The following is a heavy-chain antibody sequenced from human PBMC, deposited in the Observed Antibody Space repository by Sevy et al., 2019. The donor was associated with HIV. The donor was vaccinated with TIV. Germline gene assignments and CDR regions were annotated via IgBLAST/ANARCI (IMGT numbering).Heavy chain of an antibody. J-gene: IGHJ4*02. CDR1: GFTFSSYS. D-gene: IGHD3-10*01. CDR2: ISSSSSHI. V-gene: IGHV3-21*01. Sequence: GGSLRLSCAASGFTFSSYSMNWVRQAPGKGLEWVSSISSSSSHIYYADSVKGRFTISRDNAKNSLYLQMNSLRAEDTAVYYCARALDDYYGSGSYFDYWGQGTLVTVSS. CDR3: ARALDDYYGSGSYFDY.